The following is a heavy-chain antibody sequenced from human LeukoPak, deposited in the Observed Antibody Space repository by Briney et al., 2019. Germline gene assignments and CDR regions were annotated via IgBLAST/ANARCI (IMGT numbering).Heavy chain of an antibody. CDR2: ISWNSGSI. CDR1: GFTLGDYA. Sequence: GGSLRLSCEASGFTLGDYAIHWVRQVPGKGLEWVSGISWNSGSIGYADSVKGRFTISRDNAKNSLYLQMNSLRAEDTALYYCAKDIYPAAAGTWDYWGQGTLVTVSS. CDR3: AKDIYPAAAGTWDY. V-gene: IGHV3-9*01. J-gene: IGHJ4*02. D-gene: IGHD6-13*01.